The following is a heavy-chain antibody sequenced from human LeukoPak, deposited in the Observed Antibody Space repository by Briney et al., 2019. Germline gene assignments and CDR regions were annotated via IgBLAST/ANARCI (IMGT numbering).Heavy chain of an antibody. J-gene: IGHJ4*02. Sequence: SETLSLTCTVSLDSTTSNFWSWVRQPPGKGLEWIGEIHRSGSPNYNPSLQSRVTISIDRSRNQIVLELSSVTAADTAFYYCAREILGGFNPGAYWGQGPLVTVSS. D-gene: IGHD1-14*01. CDR2: IHRSGSP. CDR1: LDSTTSNF. V-gene: IGHV4-4*02. CDR3: AREILGGFNPGAY.